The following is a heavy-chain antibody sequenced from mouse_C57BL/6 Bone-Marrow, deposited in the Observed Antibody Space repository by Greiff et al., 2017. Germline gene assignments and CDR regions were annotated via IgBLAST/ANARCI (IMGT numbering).Heavy chain of an antibody. D-gene: IGHD3-2*02. Sequence: QVQLKQPGAELVKPGASVKLSCKASGYTFTSYWMHWVKQRPGQGLEWIGMIHPNSGSTNYNEKFNSKATLTVDKSSSTAYMQLSSLTSEDSAVYYCARYDSAGYDWFDYWGQGTLVTVSA. CDR1: GYTFTSYW. J-gene: IGHJ3*01. V-gene: IGHV1-64*01. CDR2: IHPNSGST. CDR3: ARYDSAGYDWFDY.